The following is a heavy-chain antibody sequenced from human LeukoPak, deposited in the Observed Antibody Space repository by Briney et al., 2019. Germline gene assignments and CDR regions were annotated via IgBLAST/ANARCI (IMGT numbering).Heavy chain of an antibody. J-gene: IGHJ4*02. V-gene: IGHV4-34*01. CDR1: GGSFSGYY. CDR2: INHSGST. Sequence: PSETLSLTCAVYGGSFSGYYWSWIRQPPGKGLEWIGEINHSGSTNYNPSLKSRVTISVDTSKNQFSLKLSSVTAADTAVYYCARGSHYGFWSGPKTYYFDYWGQGTLVTVSS. D-gene: IGHD3-3*01. CDR3: ARGSHYGFWSGPKTYYFDY.